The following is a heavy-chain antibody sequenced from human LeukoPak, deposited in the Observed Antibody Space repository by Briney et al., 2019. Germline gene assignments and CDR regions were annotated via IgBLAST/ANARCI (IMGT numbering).Heavy chain of an antibody. D-gene: IGHD3-22*01. CDR3: ARAPHYYDSSGSSWYFDL. CDR1: GGSFSGYY. V-gene: IGHV4-34*01. Sequence: SETLSLTCAVYGGSFSGYYWSWIRQPPGKGLEWIGYIYYSGSTYYNPSLKSRVTISVDTSKNQFSLKLSSVTAADTAVYYCARAPHYYDSSGSSWYFDLWGRGTLVTVSS. J-gene: IGHJ2*01. CDR2: IYYSGST.